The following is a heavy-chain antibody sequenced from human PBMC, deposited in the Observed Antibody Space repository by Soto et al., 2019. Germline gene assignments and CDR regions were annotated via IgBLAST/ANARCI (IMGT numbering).Heavy chain of an antibody. Sequence: PSETLSLTCTVSGGSINGGDYYWSWIRQPPGKGLEWIGFIYYSGSTYYNPSLKSRVTISVDTSKNQFSLKLSSVTAADTAVYYCARDREDYDYWGQGTLVTVSS. CDR1: GGSINGGDYY. V-gene: IGHV4-30-4*01. CDR3: ARDREDYDY. CDR2: IYYSGST. J-gene: IGHJ4*02.